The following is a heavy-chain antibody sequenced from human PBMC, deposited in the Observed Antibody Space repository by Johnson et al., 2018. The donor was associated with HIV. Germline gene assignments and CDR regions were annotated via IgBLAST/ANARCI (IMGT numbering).Heavy chain of an antibody. CDR1: GFIFNNAW. CDR2: IKSKTDGGTT. CDR3: TTAELGWTGLGAFDI. D-gene: IGHD3/OR15-3a*01. V-gene: IGHV3-15*01. Sequence: VQLVESGGGLVKPGGSLRLSCAASGFIFNNAWMSWVRQAPGKGLEWVGRIKSKTDGGTTDYAAPVKGRFTISRDDSKNTLYLQMNSLKTEDTAVYYCTTAELGWTGLGAFDIWGQGTMVTVSS. J-gene: IGHJ3*02.